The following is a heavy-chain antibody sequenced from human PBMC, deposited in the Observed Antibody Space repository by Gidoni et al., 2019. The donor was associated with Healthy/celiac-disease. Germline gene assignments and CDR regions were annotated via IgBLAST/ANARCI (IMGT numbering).Heavy chain of an antibody. CDR3: ARTGYSSTDPLLY. CDR2: IYSGGST. D-gene: IGHD6-13*01. J-gene: IGHJ4*02. CDR1: GSTVSSNY. V-gene: IGHV3-66*02. Sequence: EVQLVESGGGLVEPGGSLRLSCAASGSTVSSNYLSWVRQAPGKGLEWVSVIYSGGSTYYADSVKGRFTISRDNSKNTLYLQMNSLRAEDTAVYYCARTGYSSTDPLLYWGQGTLVTVSS.